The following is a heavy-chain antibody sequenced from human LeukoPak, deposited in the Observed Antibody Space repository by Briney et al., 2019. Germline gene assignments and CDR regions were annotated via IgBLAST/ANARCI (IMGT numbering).Heavy chain of an antibody. CDR3: AKALAYCGGDCNYSYGMDV. CDR2: ISSSSNYI. V-gene: IGHV3-21*01. J-gene: IGHJ6*02. Sequence: GGSLRLSCAASGFTFSSYSMNWVRQAPGKGLEWVSFISSSSNYIYYADSMKGRFTISRDNAKNSLYLQMDSLRAEDTAVYYCAKALAYCGGDCNYSYGMDVWSQGTTVTVSS. D-gene: IGHD2-21*02. CDR1: GFTFSSYS.